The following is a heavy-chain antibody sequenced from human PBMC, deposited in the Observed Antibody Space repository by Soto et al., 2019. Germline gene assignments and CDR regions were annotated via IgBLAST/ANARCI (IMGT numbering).Heavy chain of an antibody. D-gene: IGHD6-13*01. CDR2: AQPGHSDT. CDR1: GYRFSSFW. Sequence: GESLKISCQASGYRFSSFWIGWVRQMPGKGLEWMGIAQPGHSDTRYSPSFQGHVTISADESTNTAYLQWSSLRASDTATYFCARHRYSSSWYTDNWGQGTLVTVSS. CDR3: ARHRYSSSWYTDN. J-gene: IGHJ4*02. V-gene: IGHV5-51*01.